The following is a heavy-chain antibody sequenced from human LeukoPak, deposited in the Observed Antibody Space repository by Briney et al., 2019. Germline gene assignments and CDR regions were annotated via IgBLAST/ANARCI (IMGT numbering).Heavy chain of an antibody. J-gene: IGHJ6*04. V-gene: IGHV3-33*01. CDR3: ARDPSKYCSSTSCLLEGSMDV. D-gene: IGHD2-2*01. CDR2: IWYDGSNK. CDR1: GFTFSSYG. Sequence: GGSLRLSCAASGFTFSSYGMHWVRQAPGKGLEWVAVIWYDGSNKYYADSVKGRFTISRDNSKNTLYLQMNSLRAEDTAVYYCARDPSKYCSSTSCLLEGSMDVWGKGTTVTVSS.